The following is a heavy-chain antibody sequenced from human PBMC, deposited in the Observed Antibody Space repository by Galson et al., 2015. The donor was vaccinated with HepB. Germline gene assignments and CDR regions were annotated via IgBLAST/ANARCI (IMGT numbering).Heavy chain of an antibody. CDR1: GGSFSGYY. CDR3: ARGRGGYSYGPQFDY. V-gene: IGHV4-34*01. Sequence: ETLSLTCAVYGGSFSGYYWSWVRQPPGKGLEWIGEINHSGSTNYNPSLKSRVTISVDTSKNQFSLKLSSVTAADTAVYYCARGRGGYSYGPQFDYWGQGTLVTVSS. CDR2: INHSGST. J-gene: IGHJ4*02. D-gene: IGHD5-18*01.